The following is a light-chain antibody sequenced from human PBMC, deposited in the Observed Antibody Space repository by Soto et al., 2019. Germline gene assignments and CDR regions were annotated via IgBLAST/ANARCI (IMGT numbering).Light chain of an antibody. Sequence: DIQMTQSPSTLSASVGDGVTITCRASETITTSLAWYQQQPGTAPKVLIYDASTLESGVPSRFSGSGSGTEFTLTISSLQPADFATYYCQQYGSYPRTFGQGTKVDLK. CDR1: ETITTS. J-gene: IGKJ1*01. CDR3: QQYGSYPRT. V-gene: IGKV1-5*01. CDR2: DAS.